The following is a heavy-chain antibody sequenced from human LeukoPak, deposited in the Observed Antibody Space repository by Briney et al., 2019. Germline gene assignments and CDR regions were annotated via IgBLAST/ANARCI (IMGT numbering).Heavy chain of an antibody. CDR1: GGSISSGGYY. Sequence: SETLSLTCTVSGGSISSGGYYWSWIRQHPGKGLEWIGYIYYSGSTYYNPSLKSRVTISVDTSKNQFSLKLSSVTAADTAVYHCAREGYSMTFDYWGQGTLVTVPS. J-gene: IGHJ4*02. CDR3: AREGYSMTFDY. CDR2: IYYSGST. V-gene: IGHV4-31*03. D-gene: IGHD3-22*01.